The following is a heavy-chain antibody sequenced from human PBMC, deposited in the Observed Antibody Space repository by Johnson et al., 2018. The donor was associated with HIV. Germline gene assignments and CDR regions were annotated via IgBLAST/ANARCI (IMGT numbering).Heavy chain of an antibody. V-gene: IGHV3-30*04. CDR1: GFTFSSYA. Sequence: QVQLVESGGGVVQPGRSLRLSCAASGFTFSSYAMHWVRQAPGKGLELVAVISYDGSNKYYADSVKGRFTISRDNSKNTLYLQMNSLGAEDTAVYYCARDILEYSSSVPDAFDIWGQGTMVTVSS. J-gene: IGHJ3*02. CDR3: ARDILEYSSSVPDAFDI. CDR2: ISYDGSNK. D-gene: IGHD6-6*01.